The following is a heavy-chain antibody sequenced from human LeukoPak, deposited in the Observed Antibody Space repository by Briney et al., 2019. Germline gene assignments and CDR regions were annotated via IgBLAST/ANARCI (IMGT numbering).Heavy chain of an antibody. D-gene: IGHD2-2*01. CDR2: SNHSGST. Sequence: SETLSLTCAAYGGSFSGYYWSWIRHPPGKGLEWIGESNHSGSTNYNPSLKSRVSITVDTSKNQFSLKLSSVTAADTAVYYCGVSSSSSKGSFDYWGQGTLVTVSS. J-gene: IGHJ4*02. CDR1: GGSFSGYY. V-gene: IGHV4-34*01. CDR3: GVSSSSSKGSFDY.